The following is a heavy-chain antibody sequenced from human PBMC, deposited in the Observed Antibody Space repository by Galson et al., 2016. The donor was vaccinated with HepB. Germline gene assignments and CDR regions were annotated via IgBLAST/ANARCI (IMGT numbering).Heavy chain of an antibody. CDR2: MNPNTGYT. J-gene: IGHJ2*01. D-gene: IGHD3-3*01. V-gene: IGHV1-8*01. CDR1: GYTFTSYE. CDR3: ARGGSVFADL. Sequence: SVKVSCKASGYTFTSYEINWVRQATGQGLEWMGWMNPNTGYTGYAQKSQGRVTMSRNTSISTPYLELGSLRFEDTALYYCARGGSVFADLWGRGTLVTVSS.